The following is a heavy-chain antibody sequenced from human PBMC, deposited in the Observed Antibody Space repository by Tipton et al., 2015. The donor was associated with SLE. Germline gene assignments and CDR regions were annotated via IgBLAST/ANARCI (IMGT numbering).Heavy chain of an antibody. CDR3: AREKWLDLDY. Sequence: SLRLSCAASGFTFSNAWMSWVRQAPGKGLEWVSVIYSGGSTYYADSVKGRFTISRDNSKNTLYLQMNSLRAEDTAVYYCAREKWLDLDYWGQGTLVTVSS. D-gene: IGHD6-19*01. CDR2: IYSGGST. V-gene: IGHV3-66*02. CDR1: GFTFSNAW. J-gene: IGHJ4*02.